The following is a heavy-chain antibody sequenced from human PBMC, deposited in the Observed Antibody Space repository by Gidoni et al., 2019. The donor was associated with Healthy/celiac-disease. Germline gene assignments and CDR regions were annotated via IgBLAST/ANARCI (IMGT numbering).Heavy chain of an antibody. CDR1: GFTFSSYW. D-gene: IGHD6-19*01. V-gene: IGHV3-7*01. CDR3: AREPSYSSGWLFDY. J-gene: IGHJ4*02. Sequence: EVQLVESGGGLVQPGGSLRLSCAASGFTFSSYWMSWVRQAPGKGLEWVANIKQDGSEKYYVDSVKGRFTISRDNAKNSLYLQMNSLRAEDTAVYYCAREPSYSSGWLFDYWGQGTLVTVSS. CDR2: IKQDGSEK.